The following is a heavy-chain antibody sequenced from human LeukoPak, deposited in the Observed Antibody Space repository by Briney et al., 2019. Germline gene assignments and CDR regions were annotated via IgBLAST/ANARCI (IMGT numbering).Heavy chain of an antibody. CDR1: GFTFSSYA. Sequence: GRSLRLPCAASGFTFSSYAMSWVRQAPGKGLESVSDITYSGCSTYYADSVKGRFTISRDNSKNTLYLQMNSLRAEDTAVYYCAKDQQSSSWYRRSKHPAYYFDYWGQGTLVTVSS. CDR3: AKDQQSSSWYRRSKHPAYYFDY. D-gene: IGHD6-13*01. J-gene: IGHJ4*02. V-gene: IGHV3-23*01. CDR2: ITYSGCST.